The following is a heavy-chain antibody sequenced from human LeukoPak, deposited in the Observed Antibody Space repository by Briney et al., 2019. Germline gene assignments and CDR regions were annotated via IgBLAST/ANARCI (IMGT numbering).Heavy chain of an antibody. V-gene: IGHV3-9*01. CDR3: AKSMVRGVMSERDFDY. CDR2: ISWNSGSI. Sequence: GGSLRLSCAASGFTFDGYAMHWVRQAPGKGLEWVSGISWNSGSIGYADSVKGRFTISRDNAKNSLYLQMNSLRAEDTALYYCAKSMVRGVMSERDFDYWGQGTLVTVSS. CDR1: GFTFDGYA. J-gene: IGHJ4*02. D-gene: IGHD3-10*01.